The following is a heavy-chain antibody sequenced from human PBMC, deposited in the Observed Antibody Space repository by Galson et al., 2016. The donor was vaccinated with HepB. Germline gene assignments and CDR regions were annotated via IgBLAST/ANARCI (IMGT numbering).Heavy chain of an antibody. D-gene: IGHD3-10*01. Sequence: SVKVSCKASGYTFINYDINWVRQATGQGLQWMGWMNPNRGTTGYAQKFQGRVTMTRNTSISTAYLELSSLTSDDTAIYYCARVPQPKYYYDSGRGHFHYNCMDVWGKGTTVTVSS. V-gene: IGHV1-8*01. CDR1: GYTFINYD. J-gene: IGHJ6*04. CDR2: MNPNRGTT. CDR3: ARVPQPKYYYDSGRGHFHYNCMDV.